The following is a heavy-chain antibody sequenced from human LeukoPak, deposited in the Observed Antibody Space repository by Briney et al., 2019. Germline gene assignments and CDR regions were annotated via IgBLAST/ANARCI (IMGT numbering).Heavy chain of an antibody. CDR1: GFTFSDYA. CDR3: VKRTTDYYYYDH. Sequence: PGGSLRLSCAASGFTFSDYAMHWVRQAPGEGLEYVSAISTDGGGTYYVNSVKGRFTISRDNSKNTLYLQTSSLRAEDTAVYHCVKRTTDYYYYDHWGRGTLVTVSS. CDR2: ISTDGGGT. D-gene: IGHD3-9*01. J-gene: IGHJ4*02. V-gene: IGHV3-64*01.